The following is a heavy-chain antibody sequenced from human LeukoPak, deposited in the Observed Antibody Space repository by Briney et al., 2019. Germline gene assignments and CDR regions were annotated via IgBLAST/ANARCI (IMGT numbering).Heavy chain of an antibody. J-gene: IGHJ4*02. Sequence: GGSLRLSCAASGFTFSSYGMHWVRQAPGKGLEWVAVISYDGSNKYYADSAKGRFTISRDNSKNTLYLQMNSLRAEDTAVYYCAKRYSGSWNIESWGQGTLVTVSS. CDR3: AKRYSGSWNIES. CDR2: ISYDGSNK. CDR1: GFTFSSYG. V-gene: IGHV3-30*18. D-gene: IGHD6-13*01.